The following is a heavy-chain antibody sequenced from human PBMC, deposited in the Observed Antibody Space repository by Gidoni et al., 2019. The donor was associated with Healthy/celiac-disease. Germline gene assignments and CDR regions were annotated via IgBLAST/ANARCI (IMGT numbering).Heavy chain of an antibody. V-gene: IGHV3-48*03. CDR1: GFTFSSYE. Sequence: EVQLVEYGGGLVQPGGSLRLSCAASGFTFSSYEMNWVRQAPGKGLEWVSYISSSGSTIYYADSVKGRFTISRDNAKNSLYLQMNSLRAEDTAVYYCARDSSVWGSYRLDYWGQGTLVTVSS. J-gene: IGHJ4*02. D-gene: IGHD3-16*02. CDR3: ARDSSVWGSYRLDY. CDR2: ISSSGSTI.